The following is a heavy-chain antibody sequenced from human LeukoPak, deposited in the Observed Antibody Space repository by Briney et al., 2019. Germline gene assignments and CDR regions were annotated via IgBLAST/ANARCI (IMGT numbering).Heavy chain of an antibody. D-gene: IGHD5-12*01. CDR3: ARYLIVATVDY. CDR1: GFRFDSLY. CDR2: LSASGAVT. J-gene: IGHJ4*02. V-gene: IGHV3-11*04. Sequence: PGGPLRLSCAASGFRFDSLYMVWIRQVPGKGLNYIALLSASGAVTNYAESVKGRFTISRDNAKNSVFLQMNSLSADDTAVYYCARYLIVATVDYWGQGTLVTVSS.